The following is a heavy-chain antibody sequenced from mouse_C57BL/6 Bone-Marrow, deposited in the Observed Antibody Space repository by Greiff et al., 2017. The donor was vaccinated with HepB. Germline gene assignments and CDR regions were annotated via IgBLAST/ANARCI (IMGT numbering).Heavy chain of an antibody. V-gene: IGHV1-22*01. CDR1: GYTFTDYN. CDR2: INPNNGGT. CDR3: AGGYGSSYGWYFDV. D-gene: IGHD1-1*01. J-gene: IGHJ1*03. Sequence: VQLKESGPELVKPGASVKMSCKASGYTFTDYNMHWVKQSHGKSLEWIGYINPNNGGTSYNQKFKGKATLTVNKSSSTAYMELRSLTSEDSAVYYCAGGYGSSYGWYFDVWGTGTTVTVSS.